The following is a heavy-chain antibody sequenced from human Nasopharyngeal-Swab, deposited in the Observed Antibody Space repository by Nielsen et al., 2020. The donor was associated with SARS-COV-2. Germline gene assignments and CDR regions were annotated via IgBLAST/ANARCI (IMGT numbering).Heavy chain of an antibody. Sequence: ASVKVSCKASGYTLTGYYMHWVRQAPGQGLEWMGWINPHSRGTKYAQKFQGRVTMTSDTSINTAYMELRRLTSDDTAVYYCARDRGDYWGQGTLVTVSS. CDR3: ARDRGDY. CDR1: GYTLTGYY. J-gene: IGHJ4*02. CDR2: INPHSRGT. V-gene: IGHV1-2*02.